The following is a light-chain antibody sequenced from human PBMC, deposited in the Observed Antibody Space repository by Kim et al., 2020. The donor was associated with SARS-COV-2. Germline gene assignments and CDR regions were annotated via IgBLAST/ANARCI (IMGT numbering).Light chain of an antibody. J-gene: IGKJ4*01. CDR2: WAS. CDR1: QSILSRAKNKNH. Sequence: ATFNCKSSQSILSRAKNKNHLAWYQQKPGQPPKLLVYWASTRESGVPDRFSGSGSGTDFTLSISSLQAEDVAVYYCQQYYTTPPTFGGGTKVDIK. CDR3: QQYYTTPPT. V-gene: IGKV4-1*01.